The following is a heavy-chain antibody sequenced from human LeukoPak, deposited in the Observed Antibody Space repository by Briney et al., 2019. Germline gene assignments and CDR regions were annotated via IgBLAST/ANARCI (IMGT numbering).Heavy chain of an antibody. J-gene: IGHJ4*02. CDR3: ARAVSSSGWYDY. CDR1: GFTFSSYS. V-gene: IGHV3-21*01. Sequence: TGGSLRLSCAASGFTFSSYSMNWVRQAPGKGLEWVSSISSSSSYIYYADSVKGRFTISRDNAKNSLYLQMNSLRAEDTAVYYCARAVSSSGWYDYWGQGTLVTVSS. CDR2: ISSSSSYI. D-gene: IGHD6-19*01.